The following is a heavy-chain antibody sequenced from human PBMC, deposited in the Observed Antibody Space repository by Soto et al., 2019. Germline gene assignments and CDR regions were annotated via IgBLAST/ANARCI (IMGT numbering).Heavy chain of an antibody. CDR2: INYSGST. CDR1: GASIISSSYY. Sequence: TSETLSLTCTVSGASIISSSYYWGWIRQPPGKGLEWIGSINYSGSTYYNPSLKSRVTIPADTSKNQFSLKLRSVTAADTAVYYCARERLAVAGKGGWLDPWGQETPVTVSS. CDR3: ARERLAVAGKGGWLDP. J-gene: IGHJ5*02. V-gene: IGHV4-39*02. D-gene: IGHD6-19*01.